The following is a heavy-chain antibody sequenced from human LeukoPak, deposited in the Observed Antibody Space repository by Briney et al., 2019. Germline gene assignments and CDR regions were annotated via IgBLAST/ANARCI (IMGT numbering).Heavy chain of an antibody. CDR1: GGTFSSYA. J-gene: IGHJ1*01. CDR3: AEGNSGWEYFQH. V-gene: IGHV1-69*13. Sequence: GASVKVSCKASGGTFSSYAISWVRQAPGQGLEWMGGIIPIFGTANYAQKFQGRVTITADESTSTAYMELSSLRSEDTAVYYCAEGNSGWEYFQHWGQGTLVTVSS. CDR2: IIPIFGTA. D-gene: IGHD6-19*01.